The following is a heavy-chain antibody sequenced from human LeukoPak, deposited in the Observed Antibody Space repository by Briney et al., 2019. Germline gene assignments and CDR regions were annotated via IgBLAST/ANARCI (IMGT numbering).Heavy chain of an antibody. V-gene: IGHV3-7*03. CDR3: AKVGGYCSGGSCPVANAFDI. D-gene: IGHD2-15*01. CDR1: GFTFSSYW. Sequence: GGSLRLSCAASGFTFSSYWMSLVLQAPGKGLEGGANIKPDGSEKYYVDSVKGRFTISRDNAKNSLYLQMNSLRAEDTAVYYCAKVGGYCSGGSCPVANAFDIWGQGTMVTVSS. J-gene: IGHJ3*02. CDR2: IKPDGSEK.